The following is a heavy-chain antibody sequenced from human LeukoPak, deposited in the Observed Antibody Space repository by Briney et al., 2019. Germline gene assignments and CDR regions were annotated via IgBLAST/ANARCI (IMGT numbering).Heavy chain of an antibody. CDR2: ISYGGST. V-gene: IGHV4-39*01. Sequence: SETLSLTCTVSGGSIGSGTYYWAWIRQPPGKGLEWIGSISYGGSTYYNPSLKSRVTISVHTSTNQFSLKLTSGTAADTAVYYCARQSLVKYQLLLSWFDPWGQGTLVTVSP. J-gene: IGHJ5*02. CDR3: ARQSLVKYQLLLSWFDP. CDR1: GGSIGSGTYY. D-gene: IGHD2-2*01.